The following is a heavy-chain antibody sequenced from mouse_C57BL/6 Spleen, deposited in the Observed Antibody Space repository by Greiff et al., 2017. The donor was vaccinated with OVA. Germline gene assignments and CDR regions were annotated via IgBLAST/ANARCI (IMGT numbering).Heavy chain of an antibody. J-gene: IGHJ4*01. CDR1: GYAFSSYW. CDR3: ARPNYYGSSYYAMDY. V-gene: IGHV1-80*01. D-gene: IGHD1-1*01. CDR2: IYPGDGDT. Sequence: ESGAELVKPGASVKISCKASGYAFSSYWMNWVKQRPGKGLEWIGQIYPGDGDTNYNGKFKGKATLTADKSSSPAYMQLSSLTSGDSAVYFCARPNYYGSSYYAMDYWGQGTSVTVSS.